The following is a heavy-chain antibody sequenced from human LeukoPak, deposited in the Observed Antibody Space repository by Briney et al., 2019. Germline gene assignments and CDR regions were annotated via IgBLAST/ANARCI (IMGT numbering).Heavy chain of an antibody. Sequence: ASVKVSCKASGYTFTGYYMHWVRQAPGQGRGWMGWINPNSGGTNYAQKFQGWVTMTRDTSISTAYMELSRLRSDDTAVYYCARAPYGSGSYYYYFDYWGQGTLVTVSS. CDR3: ARAPYGSGSYYYYFDY. CDR1: GYTFTGYY. CDR2: INPNSGGT. D-gene: IGHD3-10*01. V-gene: IGHV1-2*04. J-gene: IGHJ4*02.